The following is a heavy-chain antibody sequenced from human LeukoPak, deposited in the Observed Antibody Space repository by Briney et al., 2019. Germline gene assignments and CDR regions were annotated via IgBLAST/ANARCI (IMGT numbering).Heavy chain of an antibody. J-gene: IGHJ4*02. V-gene: IGHV4-4*07. D-gene: IGHD6-19*01. CDR1: GDSFSGYY. CDR3: ARVSSAGIWDY. CDR2: IYTSGST. Sequence: SETLSLTCTVSGDSFSGYYWSRVRQPAGKGLEWIGRIYTSGSTNYNPSLKSRVTMSVDTSKNQFSLKLSSVTAADTAVYYCARVSSAGIWDYWGREPWSPSPQ.